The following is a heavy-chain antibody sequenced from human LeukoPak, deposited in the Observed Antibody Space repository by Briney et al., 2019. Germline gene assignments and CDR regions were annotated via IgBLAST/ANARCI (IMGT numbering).Heavy chain of an antibody. J-gene: IGHJ4*02. Sequence: GGSLRLSCAASGFTFSSYAMHWVRQAPGKGLGWVAVISYDGSNKYYADSVKGRFTISRDNSKNTLYLQMNSLRAEDTAVYYCARAVAGAYYFDYWGQGTLVTVSS. V-gene: IGHV3-30*01. D-gene: IGHD6-19*01. CDR2: ISYDGSNK. CDR3: ARAVAGAYYFDY. CDR1: GFTFSSYA.